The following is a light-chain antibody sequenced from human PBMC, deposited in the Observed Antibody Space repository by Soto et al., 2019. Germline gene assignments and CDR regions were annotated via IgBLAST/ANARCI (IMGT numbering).Light chain of an antibody. CDR2: DVS. Sequence: QSVLTRPASVSGSPGQSITISCTGTSSDVGGYNYVSWYQQHPGKAPKLMIYDVSNRPSGVSNRFSGSKSGNMASLTISGLQAEDEADYYCSSYTSREGFFGTGTKVTAL. CDR3: SSYTSREGF. J-gene: IGLJ1*01. V-gene: IGLV2-14*01. CDR1: SSDVGGYNY.